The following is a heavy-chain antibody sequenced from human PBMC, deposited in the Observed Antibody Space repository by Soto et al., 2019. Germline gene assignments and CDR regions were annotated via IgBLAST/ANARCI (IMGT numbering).Heavy chain of an antibody. CDR2: INAGNGNT. Sequence: GASVKGSCKGSGYTFTGYAMHWGRQAPGQRLEWMGWINAGNGNTKYSQKFQGRVTITRDTSASTAYMELSSLRSEDTAVYYCARAAGSIAVAGDYYYYGMDVWGQGTTVTVSS. D-gene: IGHD6-19*01. J-gene: IGHJ6*02. CDR1: GYTFTGYA. CDR3: ARAAGSIAVAGDYYYYGMDV. V-gene: IGHV1-3*01.